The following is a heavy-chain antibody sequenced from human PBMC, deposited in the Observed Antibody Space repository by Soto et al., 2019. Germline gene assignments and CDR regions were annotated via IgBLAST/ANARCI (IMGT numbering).Heavy chain of an antibody. V-gene: IGHV3-23*01. CDR2: ISGSGGST. CDR1: GFTFSSYA. J-gene: IGHJ4*02. Sequence: GGSLTLSCAASGFTFSSYAMSWVRQAPGKGLEWVSTISGSGGSTYYADSVKGRFTISRDNSKNTLYLQMNSLRAEDTAVYYCAKEGYSSSSWFDYWGQGTLVTVSS. D-gene: IGHD6-6*01. CDR3: AKEGYSSSSWFDY.